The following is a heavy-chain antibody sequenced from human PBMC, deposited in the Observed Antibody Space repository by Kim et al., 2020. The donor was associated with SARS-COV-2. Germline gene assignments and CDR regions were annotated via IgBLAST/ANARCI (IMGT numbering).Heavy chain of an antibody. CDR1: GFTFSSYW. V-gene: IGHV3-7*04. CDR3: ARGLWYSSGWYVY. J-gene: IGHJ4*02. Sequence: GGSLRLSCAASGFTFSSYWMSWVRQAPGKGLEWVANIKQDGSEKYYVDSVKGRFTISRDNAKNSLYLQMNSLRAEDTAVYYCARGLWYSSGWYVYWGQGTLVTVSS. CDR2: IKQDGSEK. D-gene: IGHD6-19*01.